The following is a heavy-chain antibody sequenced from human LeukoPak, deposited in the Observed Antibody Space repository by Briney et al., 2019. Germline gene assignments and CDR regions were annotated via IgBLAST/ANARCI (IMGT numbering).Heavy chain of an antibody. V-gene: IGHV3-7*01. CDR1: GFTFSSYA. CDR3: ARHFQAAYDI. Sequence: PGGSLRLSCAASGFTFSSYAMSWVRQAPGKGLEWVAYINQDGSAKKYVDSVMGRFTISRDNAKNSLYLQMNNVRAEDTAVYYCARHFQAAYDIWGQGTRVTVSS. J-gene: IGHJ3*02. CDR2: INQDGSAK.